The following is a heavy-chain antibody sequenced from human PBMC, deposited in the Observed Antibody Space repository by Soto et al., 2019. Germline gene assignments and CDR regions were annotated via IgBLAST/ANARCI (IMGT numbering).Heavy chain of an antibody. V-gene: IGHV1-69*13. CDR1: GGTFSSYA. Sequence: SVKVSCKASGGTFSSYAISWVRQAPGQGLEWMGGIIPIFGTANYAQKFQGRVTITADESTSTAYMELSSLRSEDTAVYYCARSRYYDSSGYYYVHNWFDPWGQGTLVTVSS. CDR3: ARSRYYDSSGYYYVHNWFDP. CDR2: IIPIFGTA. D-gene: IGHD3-22*01. J-gene: IGHJ5*02.